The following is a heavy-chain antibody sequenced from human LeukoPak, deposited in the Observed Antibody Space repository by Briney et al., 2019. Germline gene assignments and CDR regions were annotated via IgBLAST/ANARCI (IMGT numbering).Heavy chain of an antibody. CDR1: GFTFSSYG. J-gene: IGHJ5*02. V-gene: IGHV3-30*02. CDR3: ANLFGNNPREYSDP. Sequence: GGSLRLSCAASGFTFSSYGMHWVRQAPGKGLEWVAFIRYDGSNKYYAYSVKGRFTISRDNSENTLYLQMNSRRAEDTAVYYCANLFGNNPREYSDPWGQGTLVSVSS. D-gene: IGHD3-16*01. CDR2: IRYDGSNK.